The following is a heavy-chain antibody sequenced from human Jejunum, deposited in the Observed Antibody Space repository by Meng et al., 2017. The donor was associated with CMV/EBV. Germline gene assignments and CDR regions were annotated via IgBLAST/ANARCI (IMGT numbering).Heavy chain of an antibody. D-gene: IGHD2-2*01. Sequence: YSWGWIRQSPGAGLEWLASIYPSGITYYNPSLKRRVTMSVDTSKNQFSLKLTSVTAADTAVYYCARDCSTISCYMGGYYYYYGLDVWGQGTTVTVSS. CDR1: YS. J-gene: IGHJ6*02. V-gene: IGHV4-38-2*02. CDR2: IYPSGIT. CDR3: ARDCSTISCYMGGYYYYYGLDV.